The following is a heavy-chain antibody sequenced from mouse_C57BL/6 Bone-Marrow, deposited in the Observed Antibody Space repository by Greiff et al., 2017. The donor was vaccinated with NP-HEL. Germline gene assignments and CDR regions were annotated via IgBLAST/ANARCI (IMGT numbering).Heavy chain of an antibody. CDR1: GYTFTSYW. Sequence: QVQLQQPGAELVRPGSSVKLSCKASGYTFTSYWMDWVKQRPGQGLEWIGNIYPSDSETHYNQKFKDKATLTVDKSSSTAYMQLSGLTSEASAVYYCARHLTSFDYWGQGTTLTVSS. CDR3: ARHLTSFDY. V-gene: IGHV1-61*01. CDR2: IYPSDSET. J-gene: IGHJ2*01. D-gene: IGHD1-3*01.